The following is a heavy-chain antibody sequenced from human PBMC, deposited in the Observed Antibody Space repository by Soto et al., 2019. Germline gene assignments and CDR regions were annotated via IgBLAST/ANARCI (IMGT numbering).Heavy chain of an antibody. J-gene: IGHJ5*02. V-gene: IGHV4-59*08. CDR1: GGSISSYY. D-gene: IGHD3-22*01. CDR3: ARLNDSSGWWFDP. CDR2: IYYSGST. Sequence: PSETLSLTCTVSGGSISSYYWSWIRQPPGKGLEWIGYIYYSGSTNYNPSLKSRVTISVDTSKNQFSLKLSSVTAADTAVYYCARLNDSSGWWFDPWGQGTLVTVS.